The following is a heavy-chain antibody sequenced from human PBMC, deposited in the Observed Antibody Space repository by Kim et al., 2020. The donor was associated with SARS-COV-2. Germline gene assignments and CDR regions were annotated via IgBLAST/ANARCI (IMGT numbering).Heavy chain of an antibody. J-gene: IGHJ4*02. V-gene: IGHV3-48*03. Sequence: GGSLRLSCAASGFTFSSYEMNWVRQAPGKGLEWVSYISSSGSTIYYADSVKGRFTISRDNAKNSLYLQMNSLRAEDTAVYYCARATYSGRSLWGQGTLVTVSS. CDR3: ARATYSGRSL. CDR2: ISSSGSTI. CDR1: GFTFSSYE. D-gene: IGHD6-13*01.